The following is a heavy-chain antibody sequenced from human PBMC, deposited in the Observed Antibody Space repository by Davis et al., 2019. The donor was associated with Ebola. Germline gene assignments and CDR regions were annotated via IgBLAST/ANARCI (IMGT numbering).Heavy chain of an antibody. CDR1: GFTFSSYS. D-gene: IGHD2-15*01. CDR2: ISSSSSYI. CDR3: ARYCSGGSCYRDY. Sequence: GGSLRLSCAASGFTFSSYSMNWVRQAPGKGLEWVSSISSSSSYIYYADSVEGRFTISRDNAKNSLYLQMNSLRAEDTAVYYCARYCSGGSCYRDYWGQGTLVTVSS. J-gene: IGHJ4*02. V-gene: IGHV3-21*01.